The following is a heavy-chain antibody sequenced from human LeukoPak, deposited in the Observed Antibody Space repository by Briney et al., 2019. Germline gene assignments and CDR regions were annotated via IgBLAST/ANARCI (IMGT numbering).Heavy chain of an antibody. J-gene: IGHJ4*02. V-gene: IGHV4-34*01. CDR3: ATEEGYNAY. Sequence: KPSETLSLTCAVYGGSFSAYYWSWIRQSPGKGLEWIGEIHHSGSTKYNPSLKSRVTISVGMSQSQFSLKLTSVTAADTAVYYCATEEGYNAYWGQGILVTVYS. CDR2: IHHSGST. CDR1: GGSFSAYY. D-gene: IGHD5-24*01.